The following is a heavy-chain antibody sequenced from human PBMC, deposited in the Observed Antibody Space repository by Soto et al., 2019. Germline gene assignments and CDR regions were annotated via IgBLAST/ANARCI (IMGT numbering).Heavy chain of an antibody. V-gene: IGHV4-39*07. CDR2: FFIGGNT. CDR1: GGSITGGSISSTTYY. CDR3: ARGKEAAAGPGIFDY. J-gene: IGHJ4*02. D-gene: IGHD6-13*01. Sequence: PSETLSLTCTVSGGSITGGSISSTTYYWGWMRQPPGKGLEWIASFFIGGNTYYNPSLKSRVTTSVDTSKNQFSLKLSSVTAADTAVYYCARGKEAAAGPGIFDYWGQGTLVTVSS.